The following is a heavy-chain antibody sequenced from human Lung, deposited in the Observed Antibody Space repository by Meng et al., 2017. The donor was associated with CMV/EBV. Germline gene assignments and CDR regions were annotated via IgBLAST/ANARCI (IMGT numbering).Heavy chain of an antibody. D-gene: IGHD3-10*01. Sequence: GGSLRLXCAASDFIFSTFSMNWVRQAPVKGLEWVSHISSSSSYIYYADSVKGRFTISRDNSKKSLFLQIHSLRAEDTAVYYCARGRPMVRGNFPHNYDGMDVWXQGTXVTVSS. CDR1: DFIFSTFS. CDR2: ISSSSSYI. CDR3: ARGRPMVRGNFPHNYDGMDV. V-gene: IGHV3-21*01. J-gene: IGHJ6*02.